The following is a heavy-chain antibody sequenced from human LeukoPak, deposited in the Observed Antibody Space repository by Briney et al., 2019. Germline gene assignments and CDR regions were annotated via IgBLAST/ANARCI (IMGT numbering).Heavy chain of an antibody. V-gene: IGHV3-21*01. J-gene: IGHJ4*02. CDR1: GFTFSSYS. Sequence: GGSLRLSCAASGFTFSSYSMNWVRQAPGKGLEWVSSISSSSSYIYYADSVKGRFTISRDNSKNTLYLQMNSLRAEDTAVYYCAKDPAPSAAGYFDYWGQGTLVTVSS. D-gene: IGHD2-2*01. CDR3: AKDPAPSAAGYFDY. CDR2: ISSSSSYI.